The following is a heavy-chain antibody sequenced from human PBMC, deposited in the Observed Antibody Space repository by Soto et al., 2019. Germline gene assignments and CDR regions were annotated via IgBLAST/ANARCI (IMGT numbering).Heavy chain of an antibody. V-gene: IGHV3-11*06. CDR1: GFTFSDYY. CDR3: ATLVVTLANFDY. Sequence: GGSLRLSCAASGFTFSDYYMSWIRQAPGKGLEWVSYISSSSSYTNYADSVKGRFTISRDNAKNSLYLQMNSLRAEDTAVYYCATLVVTLANFDYWGQGTLVTVSS. J-gene: IGHJ4*02. CDR2: ISSSSSYT. D-gene: IGHD3-16*02.